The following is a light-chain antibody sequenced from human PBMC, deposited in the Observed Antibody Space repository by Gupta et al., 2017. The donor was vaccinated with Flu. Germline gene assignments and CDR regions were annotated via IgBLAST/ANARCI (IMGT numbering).Light chain of an antibody. CDR3: QQYDNVPRA. Sequence: DIQMTPSPSSLSASVGDRVTITCQASQDISNYLNWYQQKPGKAPKLLIYAASKLETGVPSRFSGSGSGTDFTFTISSLQPEDIATYYCQQYDNVPRAFGPGTKVDIK. CDR2: AAS. J-gene: IGKJ3*01. V-gene: IGKV1-33*01. CDR1: QDISNY.